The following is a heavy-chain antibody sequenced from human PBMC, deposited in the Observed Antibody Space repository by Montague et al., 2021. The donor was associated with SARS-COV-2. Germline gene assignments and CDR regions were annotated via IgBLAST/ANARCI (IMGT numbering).Heavy chain of an antibody. D-gene: IGHD2-2*01. CDR1: GGSISSSSYY. Sequence: SETLSLTCTVSGGSISSSSYYWGWIRQPPGKGLEWIGSIYYSGSTYYNPSLKSRVTISVGTSENQFSLKLSSVTAADTAVYYCARDKAEYIVVVPAVPLAYGMDVWGQGTTVTVSS. CDR3: ARDKAEYIVVVPAVPLAYGMDV. CDR2: IYYSGST. J-gene: IGHJ6*02. V-gene: IGHV4-39*07.